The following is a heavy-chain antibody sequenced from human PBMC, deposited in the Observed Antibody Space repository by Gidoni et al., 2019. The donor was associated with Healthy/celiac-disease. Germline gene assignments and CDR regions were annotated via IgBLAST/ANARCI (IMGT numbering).Heavy chain of an antibody. J-gene: IGHJ5*02. D-gene: IGHD3-10*01. V-gene: IGHV1-3*01. Sequence: WINAGNGNTKYSQKFQGRVTITRDTSASTAYMELSSLRSEDTAVYYCARGYYGSGSYYNDYNWFDPWGQGTLVTVSS. CDR3: ARGYYGSGSYYNDYNWFDP. CDR2: INAGNGNT.